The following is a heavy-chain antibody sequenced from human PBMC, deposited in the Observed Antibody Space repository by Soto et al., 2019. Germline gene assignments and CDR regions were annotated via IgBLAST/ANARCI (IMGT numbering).Heavy chain of an antibody. V-gene: IGHV3-9*01. Sequence: EVQLVESGGGLVQPGRSLRLSCAASGFTFDDYAMHWVRQAPGKGLEWVSGISWNSGSIGYADSVKGRFTISRANAKNSLYLQMNSLRAEDTAFYYCAKDLQRITMVRGVIRTIDYWGQGTLVTVSS. CDR1: GFTFDDYA. J-gene: IGHJ4*02. CDR2: ISWNSGSI. D-gene: IGHD3-10*01. CDR3: AKDLQRITMVRGVIRTIDY.